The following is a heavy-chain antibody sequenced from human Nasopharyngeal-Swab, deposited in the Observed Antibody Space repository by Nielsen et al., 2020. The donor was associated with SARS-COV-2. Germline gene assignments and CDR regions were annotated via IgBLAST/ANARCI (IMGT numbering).Heavy chain of an antibody. CDR2: ISYDGSNK. CDR1: AFTFIIYG. Sequence: GRSLRLSCPASAFTFIIYGIHWVRQAPGKGLEWVAFISYDGSNKYYADSVTGRFTISRENSKNTMYLQMNSLRAEDTDVYYCAKEGRFGEFYFDYWGQGTLVTVSS. J-gene: IGHJ4*02. V-gene: IGHV3-30*18. CDR3: AKEGRFGEFYFDY. D-gene: IGHD3-10*01.